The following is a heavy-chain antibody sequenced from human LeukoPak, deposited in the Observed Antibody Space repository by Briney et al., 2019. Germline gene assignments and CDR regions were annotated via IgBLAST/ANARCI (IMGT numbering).Heavy chain of an antibody. CDR1: GFTFSSYA. Sequence: PGRSLRLSCAASGFTFSSYAMHWVRQAPGKGLEWVAVISYDGSNKYYADSVKGRFTISRDNSKNTLYLQMNSLRAEDTAVYYCARRSGSYYDYWGQETLVTVSS. J-gene: IGHJ4*02. D-gene: IGHD1-26*01. V-gene: IGHV3-30-3*01. CDR3: ARRSGSYYDY. CDR2: ISYDGSNK.